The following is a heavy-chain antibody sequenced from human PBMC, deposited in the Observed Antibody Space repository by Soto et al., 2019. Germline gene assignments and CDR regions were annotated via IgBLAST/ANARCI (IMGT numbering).Heavy chain of an antibody. CDR1: GYTFTTYH. D-gene: IGHD1-26*01. Sequence: QVQLVQSGAEVREPGTSVRVSCKSSGYTFTTYHIHWVRQAPGQGLEWMGVINPSGGATTYAQTFQGRITMTRDPSTSTVYLDLSSLRSDDTAIYYCARGRAVGAWGGMDVWGQGTTLTVS. CDR2: INPSGGAT. J-gene: IGHJ6*02. CDR3: ARGRAVGAWGGMDV. V-gene: IGHV1-46*01.